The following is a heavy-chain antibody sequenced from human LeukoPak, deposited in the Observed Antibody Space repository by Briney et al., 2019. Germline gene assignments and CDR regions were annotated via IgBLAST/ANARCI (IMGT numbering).Heavy chain of an antibody. Sequence: GGSLRLSCAASGFTFSSYGMSWVRQAPGKGLEWVSGINFSGGSTYYADSVKGRFTISRDNSKNTLDLQMSSLRAEDTAVYYCAKAYSSGWYQGAFDIWGRGTMVTVSS. CDR3: AKAYSSGWYQGAFDI. V-gene: IGHV3-23*01. J-gene: IGHJ3*02. CDR1: GFTFSSYG. CDR2: INFSGGST. D-gene: IGHD6-19*01.